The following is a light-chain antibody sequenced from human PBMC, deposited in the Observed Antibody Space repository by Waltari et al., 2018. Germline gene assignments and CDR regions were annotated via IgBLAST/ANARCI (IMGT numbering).Light chain of an antibody. V-gene: IGKV3-15*01. CDR3: QHYNNRPPYS. CDR1: QGISNN. Sequence: EIELTQSPATLSAPPGERFTLSCRASQGISNNLVWYQHKPGQSPRLLIYGASARATGVPERFSGSGYRTEFTLTISSLQSEDFAVYYCQHYNNRPPYSFGQGTKLDIK. CDR2: GAS. J-gene: IGKJ2*03.